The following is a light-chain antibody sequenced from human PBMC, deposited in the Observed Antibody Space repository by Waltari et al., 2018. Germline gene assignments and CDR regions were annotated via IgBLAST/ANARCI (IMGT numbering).Light chain of an antibody. Sequence: DIQMSLSPSTLSASVGDTVTITCRASQSIRSWLAWYQQKPGKAPTLLIYKASSLENGVTSRFSGSGSGTEFTLTISSLQPDDSATYYCQQYSSYATFGQGTKVEI. V-gene: IGKV1-5*03. CDR2: KAS. CDR3: QQYSSYAT. CDR1: QSIRSW. J-gene: IGKJ1*01.